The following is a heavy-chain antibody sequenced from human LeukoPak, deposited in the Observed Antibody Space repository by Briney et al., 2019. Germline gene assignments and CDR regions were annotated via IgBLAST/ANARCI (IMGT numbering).Heavy chain of an antibody. D-gene: IGHD1-1*01. Sequence: ASVNVSCKASGYTFTSYDINWVRQATGQGLEWMGWMNPNSGNTGYAQKFQGRVTMTRNTSISTAYMELSSLRSEDTAVYYCARGVTGTTSGWFDPWGQGTLVTVSS. CDR1: GYTFTSYD. CDR3: ARGVTGTTSGWFDP. V-gene: IGHV1-8*01. CDR2: MNPNSGNT. J-gene: IGHJ5*02.